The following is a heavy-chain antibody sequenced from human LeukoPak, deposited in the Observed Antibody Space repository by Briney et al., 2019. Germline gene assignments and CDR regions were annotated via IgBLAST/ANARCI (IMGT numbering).Heavy chain of an antibody. CDR3: AGGSARGGSPSSYYFDY. V-gene: IGHV4-38-2*01. Sequence: SETLSLTCAVSDYSISSHNYWGWIRPPPGKGLEWIGIVYHSGSTHYSPSLKSRVTISVDTSKNQFSLKLSSVTAADTAVYYCAGGSARGGSPSSYYFDYWGQGTLVTVSS. J-gene: IGHJ4*02. CDR1: DYSISSHNY. CDR2: VYHSGST. D-gene: IGHD6-6*01.